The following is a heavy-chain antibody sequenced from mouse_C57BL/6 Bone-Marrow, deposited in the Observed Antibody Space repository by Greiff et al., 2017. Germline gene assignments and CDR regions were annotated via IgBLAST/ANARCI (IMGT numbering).Heavy chain of an antibody. CDR2: IDPENGDT. Sequence: VQLQQSGAELVRPGASVKLSCTASGFNIKDDYMHWVKQRPEQGLEWIGWIDPENGDTEYASKFPGQATITADPSSNTAYLQLSSLTSEDTAVYYCTTMVTPFAYWGQGTLVTVSA. V-gene: IGHV14-4*01. CDR1: GFNIKDDY. J-gene: IGHJ3*01. CDR3: TTMVTPFAY. D-gene: IGHD2-2*01.